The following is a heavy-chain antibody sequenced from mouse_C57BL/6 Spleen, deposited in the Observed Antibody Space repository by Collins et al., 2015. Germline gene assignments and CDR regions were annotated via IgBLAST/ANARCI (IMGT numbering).Heavy chain of an antibody. V-gene: IGHV1-80*01. CDR3: AKLHYYGSSYFHFDY. J-gene: IGHJ2*01. CDR2: IYPGDGDT. Sequence: QVQLQQSGAELVKPGASVKISCKASGYAFRSYWMNWVKQRPGKGLEWIGQIYPGDGDTNYNGKFKGKATLTADKSSSTAYMQLSSLTSEDSAVYFCAKLHYYGSSYFHFDYWGQGTTLTVSS. D-gene: IGHD1-1*01. CDR1: GYAFRSYW.